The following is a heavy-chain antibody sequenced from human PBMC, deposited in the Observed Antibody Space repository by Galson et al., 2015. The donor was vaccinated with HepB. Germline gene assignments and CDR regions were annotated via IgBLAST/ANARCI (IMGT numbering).Heavy chain of an antibody. Sequence: SVKVSCKASGNSFTSFAMNWVRQAPGQGLEWMGWINTNTGNPTYAQGFTGRFVFSLDTSVKTAYLQINSLKVDDTAVYFCVKPSRRQGTMIFPVDVWGPGTTVAV. J-gene: IGHJ6*02. V-gene: IGHV7-4-1*02. D-gene: IGHD3/OR15-3a*01. CDR1: GNSFTSFA. CDR2: INTNTGNP. CDR3: VKPSRRQGTMIFPVDV.